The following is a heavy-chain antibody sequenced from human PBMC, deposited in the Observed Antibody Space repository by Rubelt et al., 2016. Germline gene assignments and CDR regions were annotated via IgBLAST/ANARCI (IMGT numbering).Heavy chain of an antibody. CDR2: ISGSGGTT. Sequence: EVQLLESGGGLVQPGGSLRLSCAAAGFTFSSYAMSWVRQGPGKGLEWVSAISGSGGTTYYADSVKGRFTISRDNSKKTLDLQMNSLGAEDTALYYCAKDERITTIRGFVIRNAFDSWGQGTMVTVSS. CDR1: GFTFSSYA. D-gene: IGHD3-10*01. CDR3: AKDERITTIRGFVIRNAFDS. V-gene: IGHV3-23*01. J-gene: IGHJ3*02.